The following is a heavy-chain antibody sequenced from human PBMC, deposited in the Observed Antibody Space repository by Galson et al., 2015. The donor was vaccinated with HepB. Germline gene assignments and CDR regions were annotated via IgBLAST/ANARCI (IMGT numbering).Heavy chain of an antibody. V-gene: IGHV3-7*01. Sequence: SLRLSCAASGFTFSSYWMSWVRQAPGKGLEWVANIKQDGSEKYYVDSVKGRFTISRDNAKNSLYLQMNSLRAEDMAVYYCARDEGYCSSASCYVGFDFWGQGTLVTVSS. J-gene: IGHJ4*02. CDR3: ARDEGYCSSASCYVGFDF. D-gene: IGHD2-2*01. CDR2: IKQDGSEK. CDR1: GFTFSSYW.